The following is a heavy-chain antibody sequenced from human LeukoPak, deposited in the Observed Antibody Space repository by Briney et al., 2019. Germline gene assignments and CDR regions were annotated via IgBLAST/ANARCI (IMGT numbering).Heavy chain of an antibody. V-gene: IGHV1-2*02. J-gene: IGHJ4*02. D-gene: IGHD5-12*01. CDR2: INPNSGGT. Sequence: ASVKVSCKASGYTFTGYYMHWVRQAPGQGLEWMGWINPNSGGTNYAQKFQGRVTMTRDTSISTAYMELSRLRSDDTAVYYCATAPGGWRLRGWDYWGQGTLVTVSS. CDR3: ATAPGGWRLRGWDY. CDR1: GYTFTGYY.